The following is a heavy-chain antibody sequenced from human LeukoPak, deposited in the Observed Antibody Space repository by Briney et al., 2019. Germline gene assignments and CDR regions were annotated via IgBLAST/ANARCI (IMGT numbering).Heavy chain of an antibody. D-gene: IGHD2-2*01. CDR1: GFTFSNAW. CDR2: IKSKSEGGTT. V-gene: IGHV3-15*01. J-gene: IGHJ4*02. Sequence: PGGSLRLSCAASGFTFSNAWMSWVRQAPGKGLEWVGRIKSKSEGGTTDYAAPVKGRFTISRDDSKNTLYLQMHSPKTEDTAVYYCTTTLVPTAPPLDYWGQGTLVTVPS. CDR3: TTTLVPTAPPLDY.